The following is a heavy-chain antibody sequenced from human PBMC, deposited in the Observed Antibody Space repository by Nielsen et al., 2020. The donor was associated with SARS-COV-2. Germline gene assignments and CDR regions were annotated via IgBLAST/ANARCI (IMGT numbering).Heavy chain of an antibody. J-gene: IGHJ4*02. CDR2: ISYDGSNK. V-gene: IGHV3-30*18. D-gene: IGHD4-17*01. Sequence: GGSLRLSCAASGFTFSSYGMHWVRQAPGKGLEWVAVISYDGSNKYYADSVKGRFTISRDNSKNTLYLQMNSLRAEDTAVYYCAKDDYGENHPSGYWGQGTLVTVSS. CDR1: GFTFSSYG. CDR3: AKDDYGENHPSGY.